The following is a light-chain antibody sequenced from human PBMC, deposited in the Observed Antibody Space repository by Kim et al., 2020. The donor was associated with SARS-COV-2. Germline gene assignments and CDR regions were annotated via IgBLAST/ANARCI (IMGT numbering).Light chain of an antibody. Sequence: SYVLTQPPSVSVSPGQTASITCSGDELGDKYACWYQQKPGQSPVLVIYQDSKRPSGIPERFSGSNSGNTATLTISGTQAMDEADYYCQAWDSSVVFG. CDR3: QAWDSSVV. J-gene: IGLJ2*01. CDR2: QDS. CDR1: ELGDKY. V-gene: IGLV3-1*01.